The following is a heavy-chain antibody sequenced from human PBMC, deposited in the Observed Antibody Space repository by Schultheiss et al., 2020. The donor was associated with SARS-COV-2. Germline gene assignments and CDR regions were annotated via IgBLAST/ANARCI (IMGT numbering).Heavy chain of an antibody. D-gene: IGHD6-19*01. CDR3: AKGSGWYMY. J-gene: IGHJ4*02. Sequence: SQTLSLTCDVSGGSISNYCSWIRQPPGKGLEWIGEIYHSGTTNYNPSLKSRVTISVDTSKNQFSLKLSSVTAADTAMYYCAKGSGWYMYWGQGTLVTVSS. CDR1: GGSISNYC. CDR2: IYHSGTT. V-gene: IGHV4-59*01.